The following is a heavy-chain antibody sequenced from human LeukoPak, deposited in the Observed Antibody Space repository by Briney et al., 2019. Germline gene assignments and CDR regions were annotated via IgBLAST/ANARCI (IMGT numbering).Heavy chain of an antibody. Sequence: SETLSLTCAVYGGSFSGYYWSWIRQPPGKGLEWIGEINHSGSTNYNPSLKSRVTISVDTSKNQFSLKLSSVTAADTAVYYCAREGSSSWHLTGFDPWGQGTLVTISS. CDR2: INHSGST. CDR1: GGSFSGYY. CDR3: AREGSSSWHLTGFDP. J-gene: IGHJ5*02. D-gene: IGHD6-13*01. V-gene: IGHV4-34*01.